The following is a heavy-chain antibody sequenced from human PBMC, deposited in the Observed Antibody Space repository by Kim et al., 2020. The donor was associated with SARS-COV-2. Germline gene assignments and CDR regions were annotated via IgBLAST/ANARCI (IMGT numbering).Heavy chain of an antibody. CDR3: AREGYGSGEGPAFDI. D-gene: IGHD3-10*01. J-gene: IGHJ3*02. CDR2: ISSSSSYT. Sequence: GGSLRLSCAASGFTFSDYSMSWIRQAPGKGLEWVSYISSSSSYTNYADSVKGRFTISRDNAKNSLYLQMNSLRAEDTAVYYCAREGYGSGEGPAFDIWGQGTMVTVSS. CDR1: GFTFSDYS. V-gene: IGHV3-11*05.